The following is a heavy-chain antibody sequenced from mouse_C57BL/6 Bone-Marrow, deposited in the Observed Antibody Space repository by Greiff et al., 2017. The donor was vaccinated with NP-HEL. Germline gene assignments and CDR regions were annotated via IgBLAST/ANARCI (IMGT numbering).Heavy chain of an antibody. CDR1: GFTFSNYW. CDR2: ISLKSDNYAT. CDR3: TGGYDDYEGAMDY. V-gene: IGHV6-3*01. J-gene: IGHJ4*01. Sequence: EVKLVESGGGLVQPGGSMKLSCVASGFTFSNYWMNWVRQSPEKGLEWVAQISLKSDNYATHYAVSVKGRFTVSKDASNSSVYLQMNNLMAEDTGIYYCTGGYDDYEGAMDYWGQATSVTVSS. D-gene: IGHD2-4*01.